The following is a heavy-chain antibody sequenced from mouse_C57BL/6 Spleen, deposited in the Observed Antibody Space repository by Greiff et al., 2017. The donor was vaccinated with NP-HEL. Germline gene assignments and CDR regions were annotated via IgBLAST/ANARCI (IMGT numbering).Heavy chain of an antibody. CDR2: ISSGSSTI. CDR1: GFTFSDYG. Sequence: EVMLVESGGGLVKPGGSLKLSCAASGFTFSDYGMHWVRQAPEKGLEWVAYISSGSSTIYYADTVKGRFTISRDNAKNTLFLQMTSLRSEDTAMYYCAREDYWHAMDYWGQGTSVTVSS. J-gene: IGHJ4*01. V-gene: IGHV5-17*01. D-gene: IGHD1-1*01. CDR3: AREDYWHAMDY.